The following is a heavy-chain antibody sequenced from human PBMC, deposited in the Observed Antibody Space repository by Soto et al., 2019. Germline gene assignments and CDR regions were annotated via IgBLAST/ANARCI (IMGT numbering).Heavy chain of an antibody. CDR2: ISWDGGST. J-gene: IGHJ4*01. CDR1: GFTFDDYT. CDR3: AKDRTFGCVIDHFEY. Sequence: PGGSLRLSCAASGFTFDDYTMHWVRQAPGKGLEWVSLISWDGGSTYYADSVKGRFTISRDNSKNSLYLQMNSLRTEDTALYYCAKDRTFGCVIDHFEYCGHEPRFTVSS. V-gene: IGHV3-43*01. D-gene: IGHD3-16*02.